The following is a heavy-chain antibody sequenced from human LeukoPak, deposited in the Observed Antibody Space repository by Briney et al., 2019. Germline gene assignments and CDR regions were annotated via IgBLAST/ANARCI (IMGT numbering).Heavy chain of an antibody. D-gene: IGHD5-24*01. CDR3: ARQRRCDGYTLDS. V-gene: IGHV4-39*01. Sequence: SETLSLTCSVSGDSISSSSYYWGWIRQPPGKGLEWIGSVSYSGSTYYNPSLKSRVTISVDTSKNQFSLKLSSVAAADTAVYYCARQRRCDGYTLDSWGQGTLVTVSS. CDR1: GDSISSSSYY. CDR2: VSYSGST. J-gene: IGHJ4*02.